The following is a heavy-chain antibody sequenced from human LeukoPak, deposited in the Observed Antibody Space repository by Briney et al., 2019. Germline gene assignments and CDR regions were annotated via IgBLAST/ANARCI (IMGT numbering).Heavy chain of an antibody. V-gene: IGHV3-30*01. Sequence: PGRSLRLSCAASGFTFSGYAMHWVRQAPGKGLEGVAVISYDGSNKYYADSVKGRFTISRDNSKNTLYLQMNSLRAEDTAVYYCARDIVVVPAAREPGDYGSGSYPPGDYWGQGTLVTVSS. D-gene: IGHD2-2*01. CDR3: ARDIVVVPAAREPGDYGSGSYPPGDY. CDR2: ISYDGSNK. J-gene: IGHJ4*02. CDR1: GFTFSGYA.